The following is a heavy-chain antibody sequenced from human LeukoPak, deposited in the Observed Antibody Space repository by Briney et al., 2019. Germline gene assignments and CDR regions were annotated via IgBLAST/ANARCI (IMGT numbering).Heavy chain of an antibody. Sequence: ASVKVSCKASGYTFTGYYMHWVRQAPGQGLEWMGWINPNSGGTNYAQKFQGRVTMTRDTSISTAYMELSRLRSDDTAVYYCARGLGYCSSTSCYGNDYWGQGTLVTDSS. J-gene: IGHJ4*02. CDR3: ARGLGYCSSTSCYGNDY. V-gene: IGHV1-2*02. D-gene: IGHD2-2*01. CDR2: INPNSGGT. CDR1: GYTFTGYY.